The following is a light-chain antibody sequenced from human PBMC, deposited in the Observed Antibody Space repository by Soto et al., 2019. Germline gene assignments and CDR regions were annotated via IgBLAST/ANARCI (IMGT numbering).Light chain of an antibody. Sequence: EIVLTQSPGTLSLSPGERATLSCRASQSVSSSFLAWYQQKPGQAPRLLIYGASSRATGIPDRFSGIGSGTDFTLTISSLEPEDVAVYYCQQYGSSPLTFGGGTKVEIK. V-gene: IGKV3-20*01. J-gene: IGKJ4*01. CDR2: GAS. CDR1: QSVSSSF. CDR3: QQYGSSPLT.